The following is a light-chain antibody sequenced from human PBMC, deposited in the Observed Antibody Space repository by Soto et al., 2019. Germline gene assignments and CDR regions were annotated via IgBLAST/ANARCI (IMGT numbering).Light chain of an antibody. CDR2: GAS. V-gene: IGKV3-20*01. Sequence: EVVLTQSPGTLSLSPGERATLSCRASQSVSSTYLAWYQHKAGQAPRLLIYGASSRATGIPDRFTGSGSGTDFTLTITRLEPEDFAVYYCQQHGSSPPYTFGQGTKLEIK. CDR1: QSVSSTY. CDR3: QQHGSSPPYT. J-gene: IGKJ2*01.